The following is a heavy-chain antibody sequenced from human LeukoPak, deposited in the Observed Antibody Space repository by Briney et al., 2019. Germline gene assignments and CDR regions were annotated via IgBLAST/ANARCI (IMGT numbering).Heavy chain of an antibody. Sequence: GGSLRLSCAASGFTFSSYSMNWVRQAPGKGLEWVSSISSSSSYIYYADSVKGRFTISRDNAKNSLYLQMNSLRAEDTAVYYCASSSTIAARRFYYMDVWGKGTTVTVSS. D-gene: IGHD6-6*01. CDR1: GFTFSSYS. CDR2: ISSSSSYI. V-gene: IGHV3-21*01. CDR3: ASSSTIAARRFYYMDV. J-gene: IGHJ6*03.